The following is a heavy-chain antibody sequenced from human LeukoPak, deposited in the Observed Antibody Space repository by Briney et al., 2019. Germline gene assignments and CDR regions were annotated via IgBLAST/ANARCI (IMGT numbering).Heavy chain of an antibody. D-gene: IGHD2-21*02. V-gene: IGHV1-46*01. Sequence: ASVKVSCKASGYTFASYYMHWVRQAPGQGLEWMGLINPSGSSTSYAQKFQGRLSLTRDMSTSTDYMELSSLRSEDTAVYYCAKDIVGGGDDYWGQGTLVIVSS. CDR3: AKDIVGGGDDY. CDR2: INPSGSST. J-gene: IGHJ4*02. CDR1: GYTFASYY.